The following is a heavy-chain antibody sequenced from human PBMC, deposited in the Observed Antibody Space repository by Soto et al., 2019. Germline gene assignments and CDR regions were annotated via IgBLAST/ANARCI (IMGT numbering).Heavy chain of an antibody. CDR2: IYYSGST. V-gene: IGHV4-31*03. CDR1: GGSISSGGYY. CDR3: ATSILDNYYDDAFDI. J-gene: IGHJ3*02. D-gene: IGHD3-22*01. Sequence: TLSLTCTVSGGSISSGGYYWSWIRQHPGKGLEWIGYIYYSGSTYYNPSLKSRVTISVDTSKNQFSLKLSSVTAADTAVYYCATSILDNYYDDAFDIWGQGTMVTASS.